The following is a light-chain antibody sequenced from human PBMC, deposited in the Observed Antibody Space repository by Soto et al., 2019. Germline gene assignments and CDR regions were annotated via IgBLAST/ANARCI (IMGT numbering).Light chain of an antibody. Sequence: AIRMTQSPSSFSASTGDRVTITCRASQGISSYLAWYQQKPEKAPKLLIYAASTLQSGVPSRFSGSGSGTDFTLTISCLQSEDFATYYCQQYYSYPRTFGQGTNVEIK. V-gene: IGKV1-8*01. CDR1: QGISSY. J-gene: IGKJ1*01. CDR3: QQYYSYPRT. CDR2: AAS.